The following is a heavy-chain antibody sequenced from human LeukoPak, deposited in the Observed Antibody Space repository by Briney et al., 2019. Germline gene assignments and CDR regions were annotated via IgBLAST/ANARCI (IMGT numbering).Heavy chain of an antibody. J-gene: IGHJ5*02. D-gene: IGHD2-15*01. CDR3: ARGGRGPLWFDP. Sequence: PGGSLRLSCAASGFTFSSYSMNWVRQAPGKGLEWVSSISSSSSYIYYADSVKGRFTISRDNAKSSLYLQMNSLRAEDTAVYYCARGGRGPLWFDPWGQGTLVTVSS. CDR2: ISSSSSYI. V-gene: IGHV3-21*01. CDR1: GFTFSSYS.